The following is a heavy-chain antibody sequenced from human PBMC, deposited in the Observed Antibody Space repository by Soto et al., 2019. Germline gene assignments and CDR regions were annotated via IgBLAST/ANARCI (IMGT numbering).Heavy chain of an antibody. CDR2: IYYSGST. D-gene: IGHD2-15*01. J-gene: IGHJ4*02. Sequence: SETLSLTCTVSGGSISSSSYYWGWIRQPPGKGLEWIGSIYYSGSTYYNPSLKSRVTISVDTSKNQFSLKLSSVTAADTAVYYCARHGAATVDFDYWGQGTLVTVSS. CDR3: ARHGAATVDFDY. CDR1: GGSISSSSYY. V-gene: IGHV4-39*01.